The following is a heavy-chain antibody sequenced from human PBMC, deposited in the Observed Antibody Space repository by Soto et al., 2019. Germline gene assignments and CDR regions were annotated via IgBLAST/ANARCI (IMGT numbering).Heavy chain of an antibody. CDR2: ISSSGSTI. V-gene: IGHV3-48*03. Sequence: GGSLRLSCAASGFTFSSYEMNWVRQAPGKGLEWVSYISSSGSTIYYADSVKGRFTISRDNAKNSLYLQMNSLRAEDTAVYYCARDRRYFDWLLFDYWGQGTLVTVS. D-gene: IGHD3-9*01. CDR1: GFTFSSYE. CDR3: ARDRRYFDWLLFDY. J-gene: IGHJ4*02.